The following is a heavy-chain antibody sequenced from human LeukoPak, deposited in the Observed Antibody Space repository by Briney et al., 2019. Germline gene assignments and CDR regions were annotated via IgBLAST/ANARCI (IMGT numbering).Heavy chain of an antibody. CDR1: GGSISSGAYY. Sequence: PSETLSLTCTVSGGSISSGAYYWSWIRQVPGKGLEWIGYGYFRGSTFYNPSLKGRVTISVDTSNNHFSLQLNSVTAADTAVYYCARIPRENSYGFGVVSYFDYWGQGTLVTVSS. J-gene: IGHJ4*02. D-gene: IGHD5-18*01. CDR3: ARIPRENSYGFGVVSYFDY. V-gene: IGHV4-31*03. CDR2: GYFRGST.